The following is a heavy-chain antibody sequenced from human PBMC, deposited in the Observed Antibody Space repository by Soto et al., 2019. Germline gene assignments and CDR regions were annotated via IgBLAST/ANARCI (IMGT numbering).Heavy chain of an antibody. V-gene: IGHV4-30-4*01. Sequence: SETLPFTCIVCGGSISSGDHYSIWSSQPPGKGLEWIGYIYYSGSTYYNPSLKSRVTISVDTSKNQFSLKLSSVTAADTAVYYCAREFSGGDYYYYGMDVWGQGTTVT. J-gene: IGHJ6*02. D-gene: IGHD2-21*01. CDR2: IYYSGST. CDR3: AREFSGGDYYYYGMDV. CDR1: GGSISSGDHY.